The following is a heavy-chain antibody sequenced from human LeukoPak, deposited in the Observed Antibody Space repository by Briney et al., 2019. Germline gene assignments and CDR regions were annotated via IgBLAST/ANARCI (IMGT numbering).Heavy chain of an antibody. D-gene: IGHD5-24*01. V-gene: IGHV4-38-2*02. CDR2: IYHSGST. CDR3: ARSAWLQSLFDY. CDR1: GYSISSGYY. J-gene: IGHJ4*02. Sequence: SETLSLTCTVSGYSISSGYYWGWIRQPPGQGLEWIGSIYHSGSTYYNPSLKSRVTISVDTSKNQFSLKLSSVTAADTAVYYCARSAWLQSLFDYWGQGTLVTVSS.